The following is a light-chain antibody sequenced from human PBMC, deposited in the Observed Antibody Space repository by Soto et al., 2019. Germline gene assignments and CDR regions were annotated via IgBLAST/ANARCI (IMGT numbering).Light chain of an antibody. CDR2: GAS. CDR1: QTFSNSF. J-gene: IGKJ5*01. CDR3: QQCGSSST. V-gene: IGKV3-20*01. Sequence: TQSPGTVSLTPGERATLSCRASQTFSNSFLSWFQQIPGQAPRLLIYGASMRATGIPDRFSGSGSGTDFTLTISRLEPEDFAVYYCQQCGSSSTFGQGTRLEIK.